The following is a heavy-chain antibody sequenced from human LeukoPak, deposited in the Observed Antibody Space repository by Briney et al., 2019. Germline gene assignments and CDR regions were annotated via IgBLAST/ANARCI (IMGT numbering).Heavy chain of an antibody. D-gene: IGHD6-13*01. J-gene: IGHJ4*02. CDR3: ARKLGQYSSSWTGRRSEYYFDY. Sequence: PSGTLSLTCAVSGGSISSSNWWSWVRQPPGKGLEWIGEIYHSGSTNYNPSLKSRVTISVDTSKNQFSLKLSSVTAADTAVYYCARKLGQYSSSWTGRRSEYYFDYWGQGTLVTVSS. CDR2: IYHSGST. CDR1: GGSISSSNW. V-gene: IGHV4-4*02.